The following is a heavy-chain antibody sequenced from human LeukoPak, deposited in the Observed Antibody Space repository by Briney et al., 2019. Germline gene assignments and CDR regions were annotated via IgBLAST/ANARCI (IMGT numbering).Heavy chain of an antibody. J-gene: IGHJ6*02. V-gene: IGHV3-43*02. D-gene: IGHD3-10*01. CDR1: GFTFDDYA. CDR3: TKDFSSGTYYPYYYYGMDV. CDR2: ISGDGGST. Sequence: GGSLRLSCAASGFTFDDYAMHWVRQAPGKGLEWVSLISGDGGSTYYADSVKGRFTISRDNSKNSLYLQMNSLRTEDTALYYCTKDFSSGTYYPYYYYGMDVWGQGTTVTVSS.